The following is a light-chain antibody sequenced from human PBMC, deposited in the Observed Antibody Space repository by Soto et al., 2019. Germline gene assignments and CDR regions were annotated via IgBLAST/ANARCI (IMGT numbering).Light chain of an antibody. J-gene: IGKJ5*01. CDR2: GAS. CDR1: QSVSST. Sequence: EIVMTQSPATLSVSPGERATLSCRASQSVSSTLAWYQQKPGQAPRLLIYGASSRATGIPDRFSGSVSGTDFTLTISSLQPPDFAVYYCQQLKYWPRITFGQGTRLEIK. V-gene: IGKV3D-15*01. CDR3: QQLKYWPRIT.